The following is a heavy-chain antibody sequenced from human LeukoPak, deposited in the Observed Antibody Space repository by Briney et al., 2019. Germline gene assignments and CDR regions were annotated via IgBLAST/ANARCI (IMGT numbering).Heavy chain of an antibody. D-gene: IGHD6-13*01. V-gene: IGHV4-59*01. CDR2: ISYSGGT. Sequence: SETLSLTCNVSGASISNSYWSWIRQPPGKGLEWIGYISYSGGTNYSPSLKSRVTISLDTSKNQFSLELTSVTAADTAFYYCARGDSNTWFAFLNYWGQGTLVTVSS. CDR1: GASISNSY. CDR3: ARGDSNTWFAFLNY. J-gene: IGHJ4*02.